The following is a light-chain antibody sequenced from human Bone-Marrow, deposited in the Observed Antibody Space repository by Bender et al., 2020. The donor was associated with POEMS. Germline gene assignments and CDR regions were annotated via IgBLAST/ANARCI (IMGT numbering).Light chain of an antibody. J-gene: IGLJ2*01. CDR1: LLPKQY. V-gene: IGLV3-25*03. Sequence: YELTQPPSVSLSPGQTARIPCSGDLLPKQYASWYQQKPGQAPVLLIYKDIERPSGIPERFSASTSGTTVTLTISGVREEDEAAYYCQSADSSGSSVIFGGGTKVTVL. CDR2: KDI. CDR3: QSADSSGSSVI.